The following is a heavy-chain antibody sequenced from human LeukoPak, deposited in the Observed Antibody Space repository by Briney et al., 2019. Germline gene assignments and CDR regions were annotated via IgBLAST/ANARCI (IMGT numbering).Heavy chain of an antibody. V-gene: IGHV1-2*02. CDR3: ARDEVGPFDY. CDR2: FNPNSGGT. J-gene: IGHJ4*02. CDR1: GYTFTDYY. Sequence: ASVTVSCKASGYTFTDYYMHWVRQAPGQGLEWMGWFNPNSGGTNYAQKFQGRVTMTRDTSISTAYMELSSLRADDTAVYYCARDEVGPFDYWGQGTLVTVSS. D-gene: IGHD1-26*01.